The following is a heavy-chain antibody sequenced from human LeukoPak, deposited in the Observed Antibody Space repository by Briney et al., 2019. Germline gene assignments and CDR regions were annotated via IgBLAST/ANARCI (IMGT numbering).Heavy chain of an antibody. J-gene: IGHJ4*02. Sequence: GGSLRLSCAASGFTFSSYAMSWVRQAPGKGLEWVSAISGSGGSTYYADSVKGRFTISRDNSKNTLYLQMNSLRAEDTAVYYCAKKNSPRSGPDLFDYWGQGTLVTVSS. CDR2: ISGSGGST. CDR1: GFTFSSYA. CDR3: AKKNSPRSGPDLFDY. D-gene: IGHD2-15*01. V-gene: IGHV3-23*01.